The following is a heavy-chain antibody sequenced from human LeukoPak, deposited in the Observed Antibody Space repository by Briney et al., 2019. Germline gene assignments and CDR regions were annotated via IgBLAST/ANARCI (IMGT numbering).Heavy chain of an antibody. CDR3: ARSLITAGSTRSALDY. CDR2: IIPIFGTA. CDR1: GGTFSSYA. J-gene: IGHJ4*02. D-gene: IGHD6-13*01. V-gene: IGHV1-69*13. Sequence: ASVKVSCKASGGTFSSYAISWVRQAPGQGLEWMGGIIPIFGTANYAQKFQGRVTITADESTSTAYMELSSLRSEDTAVYYCARSLITAGSTRSALDYWGQGTLVTVSS.